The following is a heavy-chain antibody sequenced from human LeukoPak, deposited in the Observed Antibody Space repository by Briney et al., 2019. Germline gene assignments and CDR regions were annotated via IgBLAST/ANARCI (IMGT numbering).Heavy chain of an antibody. D-gene: IGHD2-2*01. V-gene: IGHV3-23*01. CDR3: AREGEATKFCSSSSCIPDF. J-gene: IGHJ4*02. CDR2: ISGGGTIT. Sequence: PGGSLRLSCAASGFTFDNFAMTWVRQAPGKGLEWVSVISGGGTITFYADSVKGRFTISKDNSKNTLYLQISSLRSEDTAVYYCAREGEATKFCSSSSCIPDFWGQGTLVTVSS. CDR1: GFTFDNFA.